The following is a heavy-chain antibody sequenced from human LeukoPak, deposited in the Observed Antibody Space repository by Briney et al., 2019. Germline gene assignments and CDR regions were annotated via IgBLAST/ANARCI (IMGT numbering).Heavy chain of an antibody. V-gene: IGHV4-39*07. CDR3: ARDPGYCSGGSCFDAFDI. J-gene: IGHJ3*02. CDR2: IYYSGST. Sequence: PSENLSLTCTVSGGSISSSSYYWGWIRQPPGKGLEWIGSIYYSGSTYYNPSLKSRVTISVDTSKNQFSLKLSSVTAADTAVYYCARDPGYCSGGSCFDAFDIWGQGTMVTVSS. CDR1: GGSISSSSYY. D-gene: IGHD2-15*01.